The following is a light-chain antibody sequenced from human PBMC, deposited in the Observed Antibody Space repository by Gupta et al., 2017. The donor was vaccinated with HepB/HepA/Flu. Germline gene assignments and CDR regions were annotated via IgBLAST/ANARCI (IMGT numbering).Light chain of an antibody. CDR2: GSN. J-gene: IGLJ2*01. V-gene: IGLV1-51*02. CDR3: GTWDTSLRAEV. CDR1: SSNTGNNY. Sequence: QSVLTQPPSVSAAPGQKVTISCSGSSSNTGNNYVSWYQQLPGTAPKLLIYGSNKRPSGIPDRFSGSKSGTSATLGITGLQTGDEADYYCGTWDTSLRAEVFGGGTKLTVL.